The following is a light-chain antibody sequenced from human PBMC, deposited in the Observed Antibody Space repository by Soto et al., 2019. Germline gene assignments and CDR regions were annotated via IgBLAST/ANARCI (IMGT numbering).Light chain of an antibody. CDR3: QQRSNWPVT. Sequence: EIVLTQSPATLSLSPGEGATLSCRASQSVSSYLAWYQQKPGQAPRLLIYDASNRATGIPARCSGSGSGTDFTLIVSGLEPEDFAVYYCQQRSNWPVTFGLGTKVEV. J-gene: IGKJ1*01. CDR1: QSVSSY. CDR2: DAS. V-gene: IGKV3-11*01.